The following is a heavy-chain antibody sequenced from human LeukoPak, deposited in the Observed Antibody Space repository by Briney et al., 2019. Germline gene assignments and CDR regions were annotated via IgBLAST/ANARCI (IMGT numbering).Heavy chain of an antibody. D-gene: IGHD6-13*01. Sequence: SETLSLTCVVSGGSVHRSFWTWVRQPPGKELEWIGRIFSSGSTAYNPSLKSRVTISLDTSKNIFSLNLGSVTAADTAFYYCARGTNSWVNGWFDPWGRGTLVTVSS. CDR3: ARGTNSWVNGWFDP. V-gene: IGHV4-4*08. CDR1: GGSVHRSF. J-gene: IGHJ5*02. CDR2: IFSSGST.